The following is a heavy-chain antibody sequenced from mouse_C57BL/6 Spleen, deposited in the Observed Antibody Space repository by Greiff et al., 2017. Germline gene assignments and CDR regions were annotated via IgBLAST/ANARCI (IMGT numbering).Heavy chain of an antibody. CDR2: IDPADGET. V-gene: IGHV14-2*01. D-gene: IGHD2-5*01. Sequence: EVQLQQSGAELVKPGASVKLSCTASGFNIKDYYMHWVKQRPEQGLEWIGRIDPADGETKYAPKFPGKATITADTSAHTAYLQLSSLTSEDTAVYYCASTYSNLYFDVWGTGTTVTVSS. CDR1: GFNIKDYY. J-gene: IGHJ1*03. CDR3: ASTYSNLYFDV.